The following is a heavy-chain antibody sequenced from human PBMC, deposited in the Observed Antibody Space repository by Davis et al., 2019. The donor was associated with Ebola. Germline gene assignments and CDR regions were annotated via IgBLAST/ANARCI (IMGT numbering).Heavy chain of an antibody. V-gene: IGHV1-18*04. J-gene: IGHJ5*02. D-gene: IGHD3-10*01. CDR2: ISIYNGNT. CDR1: GYTFTSYG. Sequence: ASVKVSCKASGYTFTSYGISWVRQAPGQGPEWMGWISIYNGNTHYIQNFQGRVTMTTDTSTSTAYMEMRSLGSDDTAVYYCARDRGAGGSYMDDHFDPWGQGTLVTVSS. CDR3: ARDRGAGGSYMDDHFDP.